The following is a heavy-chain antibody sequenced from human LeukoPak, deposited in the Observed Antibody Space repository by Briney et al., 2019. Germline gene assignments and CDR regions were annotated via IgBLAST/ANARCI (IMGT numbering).Heavy chain of an antibody. CDR1: GFTFSIYW. Sequence: GGSLRLSCAASGFTFSIYWMSWVRQAPGKGLEWVANIKQDGTEKYYVDSVNGRFTISRDNAKNSLYLQMNSLRAEDTAVYYCARGRGLDYWGQGTLVTVSA. D-gene: IGHD5-12*01. V-gene: IGHV3-7*01. J-gene: IGHJ4*02. CDR3: ARGRGLDY. CDR2: IKQDGTEK.